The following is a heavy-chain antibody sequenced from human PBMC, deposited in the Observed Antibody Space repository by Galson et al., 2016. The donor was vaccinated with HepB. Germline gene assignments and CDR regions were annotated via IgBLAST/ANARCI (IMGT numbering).Heavy chain of an antibody. CDR3: ARHFRRFGELHSFYYGIDV. J-gene: IGHJ6*02. Sequence: SETLSPTCSLSSGSISAYSWSWIRQPPGKGLEWIGFVPNTGNNNLNPSLKGRVTMSVDTAKMQFFLRLRSVTAADTAVYFCARHFRRFGELHSFYYGIDVWGHGTTVTVSS. V-gene: IGHV4-59*08. CDR2: VPNTGNN. D-gene: IGHD3-10*01. CDR1: SGSISAYS.